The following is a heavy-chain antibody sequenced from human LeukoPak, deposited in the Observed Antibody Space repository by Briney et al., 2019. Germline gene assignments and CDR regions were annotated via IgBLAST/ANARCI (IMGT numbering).Heavy chain of an antibody. CDR1: GGSISSYY. Sequence: SETLSLTCTVSGGSISSYYWSWIRQPPGKGLEWIGYIYYSGSTNYNPSLKSRVTISVDTSKNQFSLKLSSVTAADTAVYYCARHRALLRFGELLGLDAFDIWGQGTMVTVSS. J-gene: IGHJ3*02. D-gene: IGHD3-10*01. CDR3: ARHRALLRFGELLGLDAFDI. V-gene: IGHV4-59*08. CDR2: IYYSGST.